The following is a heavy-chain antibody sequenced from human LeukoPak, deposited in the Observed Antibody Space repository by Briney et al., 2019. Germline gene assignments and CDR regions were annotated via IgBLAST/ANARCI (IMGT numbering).Heavy chain of an antibody. CDR2: ISDSAGST. CDR3: AKQSAGVTTGYFDY. D-gene: IGHD1-26*01. V-gene: IGHV3-23*01. Sequence: GGSLRLSCAASGFTFSSYAMRWVRQAPGKGLEWASAISDSAGSTYYADSMKGRFTISRDNSKNTLYLQMNSLRAEDTAVYYCAKQSAGVTTGYFDYWGQGTLVTVSS. J-gene: IGHJ4*02. CDR1: GFTFSSYA.